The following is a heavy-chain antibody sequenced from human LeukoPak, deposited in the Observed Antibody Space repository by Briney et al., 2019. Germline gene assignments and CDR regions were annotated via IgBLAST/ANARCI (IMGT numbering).Heavy chain of an antibody. CDR1: GGSISSYY. CDR3: ARVGYSYGKFDY. Sequence: SETLSLTCTVSGGSISSYYWSWIRQPPGKGLEWIGSIYHSGSTYYNPSLKSRVTISVDTSKNQFSLKLSSVTAADTAVYYCARVGYSYGKFDYWGQGTLVTVSS. J-gene: IGHJ4*02. V-gene: IGHV4-38-2*02. CDR2: IYHSGST. D-gene: IGHD5-18*01.